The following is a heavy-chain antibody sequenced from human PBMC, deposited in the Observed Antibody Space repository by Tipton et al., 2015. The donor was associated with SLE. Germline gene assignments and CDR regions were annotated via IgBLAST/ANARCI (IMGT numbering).Heavy chain of an antibody. CDR3: ARVDSGSCRG. D-gene: IGHD1-26*01. CDR2: INHSGST. CDR1: GGSFSGYY. V-gene: IGHV4-34*01. Sequence: TLSLTCAVYGGSFSGYYWSWIRQPPGKGLEWIGEINHSGSTNYNPSLKSRVTISVDTSKNQFSLKLSSVTAADTAVYYCARVDSGSCRGWGQGTLVTVSS. J-gene: IGHJ4*02.